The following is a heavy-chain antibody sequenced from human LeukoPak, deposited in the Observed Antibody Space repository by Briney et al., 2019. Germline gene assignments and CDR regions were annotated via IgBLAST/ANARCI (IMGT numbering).Heavy chain of an antibody. J-gene: IGHJ4*02. CDR1: GGSISSYY. Sequence: TSETLSLTCTVSGGSISSYYWGWIRQPPGKGLEWIGEINHSGSTNYNPSLKSRVTISVDTSKNQFSLKLSSVTAADTAVYYCARGSRITMIVVVIRGYFDYWGQGTLVTVSS. V-gene: IGHV4-34*01. CDR2: INHSGST. D-gene: IGHD3-22*01. CDR3: ARGSRITMIVVVIRGYFDY.